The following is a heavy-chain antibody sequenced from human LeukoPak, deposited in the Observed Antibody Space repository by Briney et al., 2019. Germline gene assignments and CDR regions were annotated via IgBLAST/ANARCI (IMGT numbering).Heavy chain of an antibody. CDR2: INPNSGGT. Sequence: ASVKVSCKASGYTFTGYYMHWVRQAPGQGLERMGWINPNSGGTNCAQKFQGRVTMTRDTSISTAYMELSRLRSDDTAVYYCASLRGYCSSTSCYPFDYWGQGTLVTVSS. CDR1: GYTFTGYY. D-gene: IGHD2-2*01. V-gene: IGHV1-2*02. J-gene: IGHJ4*02. CDR3: ASLRGYCSSTSCYPFDY.